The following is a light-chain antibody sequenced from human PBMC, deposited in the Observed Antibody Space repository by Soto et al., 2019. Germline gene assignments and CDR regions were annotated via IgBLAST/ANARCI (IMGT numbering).Light chain of an antibody. CDR2: KVS. J-gene: IGKJ5*01. V-gene: IGKV2-30*02. CDR1: QVLVHSDGIAY. Sequence: VVMTQKPLSLPVTLGQPASISCISNQVLVHSDGIAYFSWFQQRPGRSPRRLIYKVSNRASGVPARFGGSGSGTDFALKISRVEAEDVGVYYCMQGTHWPITFGQRTRLEN. CDR3: MQGTHWPIT.